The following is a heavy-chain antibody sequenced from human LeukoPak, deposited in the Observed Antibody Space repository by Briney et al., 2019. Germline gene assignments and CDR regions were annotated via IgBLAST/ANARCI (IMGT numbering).Heavy chain of an antibody. V-gene: IGHV3-53*01. J-gene: IGHJ2*01. CDR2: LYSGSDT. CDR1: GLTVSTNY. CDR3: VRVVDHFNWYLDL. D-gene: IGHD3-3*02. Sequence: GGSLTLSCAASGLTVSTNYMKGVRQAPGKGLEWVSILYSGSDTYYADSVKGRFTISRDNSKNMLFIHMTSLRADDTAVYYCVRVVDHFNWYLDLWGRGTLVSVSS.